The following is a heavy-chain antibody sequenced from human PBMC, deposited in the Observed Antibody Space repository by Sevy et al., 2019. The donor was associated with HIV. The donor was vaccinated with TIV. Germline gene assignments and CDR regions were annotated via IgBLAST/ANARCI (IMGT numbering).Heavy chain of an antibody. V-gene: IGHV3-23*01. Sequence: GGSLRLSCAASGFTFSKYSMSWVRQPPGKGLEWVSTLSFGCGEINYADSVKSRFTITRDNSKVSVYLQMNNLRPEDTALYYCAKEWCTKPVDYWGQGTLVTISS. CDR1: GFTFSKYS. D-gene: IGHD2-8*01. CDR2: LSFGCGEI. CDR3: AKEWCTKPVDY. J-gene: IGHJ4*02.